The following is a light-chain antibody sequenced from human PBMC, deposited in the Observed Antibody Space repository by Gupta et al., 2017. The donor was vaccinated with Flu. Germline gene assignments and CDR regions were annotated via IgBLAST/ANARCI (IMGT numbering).Light chain of an antibody. CDR1: QSILYTDNNNNY. Sequence: DIVLHQSPDSLPLSLGETAPINRRSSQSILYTDNNNNYLTWYQQKPGQPPKLLISWASNREFGVPDRFTGSGSGTDFTLTISSLQAEDVAIYYCHQCYSLPYTFGQGTRLEIK. CDR3: HQCYSLPYT. CDR2: WAS. J-gene: IGKJ2*01. V-gene: IGKV4-1*01.